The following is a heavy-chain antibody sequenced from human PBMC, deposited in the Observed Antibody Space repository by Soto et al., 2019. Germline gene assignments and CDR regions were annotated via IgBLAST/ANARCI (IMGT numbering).Heavy chain of an antibody. V-gene: IGHV3-74*01. D-gene: IGHD3-10*01. CDR2: INSDGSST. J-gene: IGHJ6*03. CDR1: GFTFSSYW. Sequence: GRSLRLSCAASGFTFSSYWMHWVRQAPGKGLVWVSRINSDGSSTSYAGSVKGRFTISRDNAKNTLYLQMNSLRAADTAVYYCARASRGYYYYYMDVWGKGTTVTVSS. CDR3: ARASRGYYYYYMDV.